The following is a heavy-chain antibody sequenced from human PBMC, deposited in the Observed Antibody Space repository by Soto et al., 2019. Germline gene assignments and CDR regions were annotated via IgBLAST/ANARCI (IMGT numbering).Heavy chain of an antibody. Sequence: QITLKESGPTLVKPTQTLTLTCTFSGFSFSIDGMGVGWIRQPPGKALEWLALIYWDDDERFSPSQKSRLTITKDGSRNQVVLTLTNMDPADTATYYCAHVYWAASGTRYYFDYWGQGTLVTVSS. CDR3: AHVYWAASGTRYYFDY. D-gene: IGHD1-7*01. CDR1: GFSFSIDGMG. CDR2: IYWDDDE. J-gene: IGHJ4*02. V-gene: IGHV2-5*02.